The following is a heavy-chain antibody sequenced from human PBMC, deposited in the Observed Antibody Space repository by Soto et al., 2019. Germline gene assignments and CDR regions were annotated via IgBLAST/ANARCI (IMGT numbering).Heavy chain of an antibody. J-gene: IGHJ4*02. CDR1: GFSFNINRVG. D-gene: IGHD1-26*01. CDR3: ARLYGGSYFDY. CDR2: IYWDDDK. Sequence: SGPTLVNPAQTLTLTCTFSGFSFNINRVGVGWIRQPPGKALEWLALIYWDDDKRYSPSLQSRLTITKDTSKKQVVLTISNMQPVDAATYYCARLYGGSYFDYWGQGTLVTVSS. V-gene: IGHV2-5*02.